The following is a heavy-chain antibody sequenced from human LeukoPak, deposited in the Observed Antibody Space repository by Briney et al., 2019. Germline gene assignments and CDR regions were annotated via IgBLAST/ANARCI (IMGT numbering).Heavy chain of an antibody. CDR2: IGTAGDT. CDR1: GFTLSNYA. J-gene: IGHJ4*02. CDR3: AKEGNQQWPLRGFDY. Sequence: GGSLRLSGAASGFTLSNYAMHWVRQATGKGLEWVSAIGTAGDTFYPGSVKGRFTISRENAKNSFYLQMNSLRAEDTAVYYCAKEGNQQWPLRGFDYWGQGTLVTVSS. D-gene: IGHD6-19*01. V-gene: IGHV3-13*01.